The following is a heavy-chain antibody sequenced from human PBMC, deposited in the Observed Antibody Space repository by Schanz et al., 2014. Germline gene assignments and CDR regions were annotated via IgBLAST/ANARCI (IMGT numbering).Heavy chain of an antibody. V-gene: IGHV3-23*04. J-gene: IGHJ5*02. CDR3: AKELYSGSHYGWFDP. Sequence: EVQLVESGGGLVQPGGSLRLSCAASGFIFSNFAMEWVRQAPGKGLEWVSAISGSGAGTYYADSVKGRFTFSRDNSNHTLYLQMNSLRADDTAVYYCAKELYSGSHYGWFDPWGQGTLVTVSS. D-gene: IGHD1-26*01. CDR2: ISGSGAGT. CDR1: GFIFSNFA.